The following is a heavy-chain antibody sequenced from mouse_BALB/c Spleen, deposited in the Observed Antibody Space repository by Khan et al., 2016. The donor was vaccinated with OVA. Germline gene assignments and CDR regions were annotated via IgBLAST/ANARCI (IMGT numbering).Heavy chain of an antibody. V-gene: IGHV3-2*02. J-gene: IGHJ2*01. Sequence: EVQLQESGPGLVKPSQSLSLTCTVTGYSITSDYAWNWIRQFPGNKLEWMGYISYSGSTAYNPSLKSRISITRDTSKNQVFLQLTSVTTEDTATYYCASISLYYYGSNFEGYYCDYWGQGTTLTVSS. CDR3: ASISLYYYGSNFEGYYCDY. CDR1: GYSITSDYA. CDR2: ISYSGST. D-gene: IGHD1-1*01.